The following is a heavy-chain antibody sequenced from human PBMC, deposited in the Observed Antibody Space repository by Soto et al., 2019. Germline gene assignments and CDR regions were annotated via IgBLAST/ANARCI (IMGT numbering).Heavy chain of an antibody. CDR1: GGSISSGDYY. Sequence: QVQLQESGPGLVKPSQTLSLTCTVSGGSISSGDYYWSWIRQPPGKGLEWIGIIYYTGNTYYNPSLKSRVTMSVDTSMTQFSLKLTSVTAADSAVYFCARGGGAQRRFAYWGQGTLVTVSS. D-gene: IGHD1-26*01. CDR3: ARGGGAQRRFAY. V-gene: IGHV4-30-4*01. J-gene: IGHJ4*02. CDR2: IYYTGNT.